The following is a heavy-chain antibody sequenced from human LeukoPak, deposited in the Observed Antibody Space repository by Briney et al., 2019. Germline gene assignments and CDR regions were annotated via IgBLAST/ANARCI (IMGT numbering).Heavy chain of an antibody. CDR1: GFIFSNYW. Sequence: GGSLRLSCEASGFIFSNYWMSWVRQAPGKGLEWVANINHDGSEEFYGDSVKGRFTISRDNAKNSLYLQMNSLRAEDTAVYYCARDKVVGRIPIDYWGQGTLVTVSS. CDR3: ARDKVVGRIPIDY. J-gene: IGHJ4*02. CDR2: INHDGSEE. V-gene: IGHV3-7*01.